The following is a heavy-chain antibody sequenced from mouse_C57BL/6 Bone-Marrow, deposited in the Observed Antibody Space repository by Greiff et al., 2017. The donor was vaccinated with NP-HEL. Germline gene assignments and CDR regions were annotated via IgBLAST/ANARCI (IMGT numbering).Heavy chain of an antibody. CDR2: IYPGSGST. J-gene: IGHJ1*03. Sequence: QVQLQQPGAELVKPGASVKMSCKASGYTFTSYWITWVKQRPGQGLEWIGDIYPGSGSTNYNEKFKSKATLTVDTSSITAYMQLSSLTSEDSAVYYCASLYYGSSPYWYFDVWGTGTTVTVSS. D-gene: IGHD1-1*01. V-gene: IGHV1-55*01. CDR3: ASLYYGSSPYWYFDV. CDR1: GYTFTSYW.